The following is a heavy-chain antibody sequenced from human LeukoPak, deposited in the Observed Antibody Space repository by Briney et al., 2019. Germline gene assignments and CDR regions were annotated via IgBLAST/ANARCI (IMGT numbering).Heavy chain of an antibody. CDR2: INPNSGGT. CDR1: GYTFTGYY. Sequence: ASVKVSYKASGYTFTGYYMHWVRQAPGQGLEWMGWINPNSGGTNYAQKFQGRVTMTRDTSISTAYMELSRLRSDDTAVYYCARGGSRDGYNYYFDYWGQGTLVTVSS. V-gene: IGHV1-2*02. CDR3: ARGGSRDGYNYYFDY. J-gene: IGHJ4*02. D-gene: IGHD5-24*01.